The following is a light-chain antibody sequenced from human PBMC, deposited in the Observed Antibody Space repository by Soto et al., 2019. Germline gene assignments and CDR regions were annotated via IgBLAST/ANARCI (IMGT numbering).Light chain of an antibody. V-gene: IGKV1-39*01. CDR2: IAS. CDR3: QQTYSTPQP. Sequence: SLSASVGDIVTITCRASQSISRHLNWYQQKPGKAPKLLINIASSLQSGVPSRFSGSGSGTDFTLTISNVQTEDFATYYCQQTYSTPQPFGQGTDWRL. CDR1: QSISRH. J-gene: IGKJ5*01.